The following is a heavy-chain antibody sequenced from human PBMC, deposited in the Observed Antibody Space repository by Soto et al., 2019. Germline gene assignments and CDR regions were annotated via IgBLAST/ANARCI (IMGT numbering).Heavy chain of an antibody. D-gene: IGHD6-6*01. V-gene: IGHV3-23*01. CDR1: EFTFSCYS. CDR2: ISGSGGST. J-gene: IGHJ5*02. CDR3: VKGGWYGSSSPSDR. Sequence: SGASLRLSCAASEFTFSCYSISWVRQVPGKGLEWVSAISGSGGSTYYADSVKGRVTISRDKSKNTLYLQMNSLRVEDTALYYCVKGGWYGSSSPSDRWGQGTLVAVSS.